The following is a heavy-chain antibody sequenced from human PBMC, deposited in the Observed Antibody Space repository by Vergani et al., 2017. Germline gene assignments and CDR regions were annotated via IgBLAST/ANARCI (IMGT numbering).Heavy chain of an antibody. J-gene: IGHJ4*02. D-gene: IGHD5-24*01. CDR2: FDPEDGET. CDR1: GYTLTELS. Sequence: QVQLVQSGAEVKKPGASVKVSCKVSGYTLTELSMHWVRQAPGKGLEWMGGFDPEDGETIYAQKFQGRVTMTEDTSTDTAYMELSSLRSEDTAVDYCATREMATIGNPRQIDYWGQGTLVTVSS. V-gene: IGHV1-24*01. CDR3: ATREMATIGNPRQIDY.